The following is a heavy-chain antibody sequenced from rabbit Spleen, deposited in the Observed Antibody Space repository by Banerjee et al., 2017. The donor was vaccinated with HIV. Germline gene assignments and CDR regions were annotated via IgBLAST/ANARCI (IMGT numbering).Heavy chain of an antibody. CDR2: INTATAKA. CDR3: ARYTWNSGDYGL. V-gene: IGHV1S45*01. Sequence: QEQLVESGGGLVKPEGSLKLSCTASGFSFSNKAVMCWVRQAPGKGLEWIVCINTATAKAVYASWAKGRFTISKASSTTVTLQGTSVTAADTATYFCARYTWNSGDYGLWGPGTLVTVS. D-gene: IGHD1-1*01. CDR1: GFSFSNKAV. J-gene: IGHJ4*01.